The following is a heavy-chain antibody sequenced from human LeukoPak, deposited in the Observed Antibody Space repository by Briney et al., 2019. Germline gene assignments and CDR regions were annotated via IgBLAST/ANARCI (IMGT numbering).Heavy chain of an antibody. CDR1: GFTFDDYG. D-gene: IGHD4-23*01. CDR3: ASTYGGNSGGAFDI. CDR2: INWNGGST. J-gene: IGHJ3*02. V-gene: IGHV3-20*04. Sequence: GGSLRLSCAASGFTFDDYGMSWVRQAPGKGLEWVSGINWNGGSTGYANSVKGRFTISRDNSKNTLYLQMGSLRAEDMAVYYCASTYGGNSGGAFDIWGQGTMVTVSS.